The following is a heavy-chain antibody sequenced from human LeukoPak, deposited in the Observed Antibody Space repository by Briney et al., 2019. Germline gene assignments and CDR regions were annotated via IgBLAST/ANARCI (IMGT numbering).Heavy chain of an antibody. CDR2: IIPIFGTA. J-gene: IGHJ5*02. D-gene: IGHD2-2*02. CDR1: GGTFSSYA. V-gene: IGHV1-69*01. CDR3: ARDHCSSTSCYTWNWFDP. Sequence: SVKVSCKASGGTFSSYAISRVRQAPGQGLEWMGGIIPIFGTANYAQKFQGRVTITADESTSTAYMELSSLRSEDTAVYYCARDHCSSTSCYTWNWFDPWGQGTLVTVSS.